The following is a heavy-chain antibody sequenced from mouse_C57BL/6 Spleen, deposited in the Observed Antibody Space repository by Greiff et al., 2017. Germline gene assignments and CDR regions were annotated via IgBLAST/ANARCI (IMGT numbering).Heavy chain of an antibody. CDR2: INPSTGGT. CDR3: SRIYYDYDGARDY. D-gene: IGHD2-4*01. CDR1: GYSFTGYY. V-gene: IGHV1-42*01. Sequence: VQLQQSGPELVKPGASVKISCKASGYSFTGYYMNWVKQSPEKSLEWIGEINPSTGGTTYNQKFKAKATLTVDKSSSSAYMQLKSRTSEDSAVYDCSRIYYDYDGARDYWGQGTSVTVSS. J-gene: IGHJ4*01.